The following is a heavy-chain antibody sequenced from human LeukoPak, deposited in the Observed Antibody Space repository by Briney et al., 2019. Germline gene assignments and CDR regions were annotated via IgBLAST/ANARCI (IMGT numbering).Heavy chain of an antibody. CDR2: INPSGGST. J-gene: IGHJ4*02. CDR1: GYTLTSYY. D-gene: IGHD3-22*01. V-gene: IGHV1-46*01. CDR3: ARESPVFYYDSSGYYGY. Sequence: ASVKVSCKASGYTLTSYYMHWVRQAPGQGLEWMGIINPSGGSTSYAQKFQGRVTMTRDTSTSTVYMELSSLRSEDTAVYYCARESPVFYYDSSGYYGYWGQGTLVTVSS.